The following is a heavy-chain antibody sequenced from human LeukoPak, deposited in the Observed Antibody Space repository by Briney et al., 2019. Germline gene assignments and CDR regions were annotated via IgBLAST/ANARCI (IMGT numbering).Heavy chain of an antibody. Sequence: PGGSLRLSCAASGFTFSNYAMSWVRQAPGKGLEWVSVISGIGGTTYYADSVKGRFTISRDTSKNTLFLQMNSLRAEDTALYFCARRLSLRFDAFAVWGPGTVVTVSS. J-gene: IGHJ3*01. V-gene: IGHV3-23*01. CDR1: GFTFSNYA. D-gene: IGHD3-3*01. CDR2: ISGIGGTT. CDR3: ARRLSLRFDAFAV.